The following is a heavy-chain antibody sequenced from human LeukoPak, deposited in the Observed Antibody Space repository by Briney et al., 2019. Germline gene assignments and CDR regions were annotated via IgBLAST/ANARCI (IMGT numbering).Heavy chain of an antibody. CDR1: GFTFTSYA. J-gene: IGHJ2*01. CDR2: ISGGGEKT. Sequence: GGSLRLSCAASGFTFTSYAMSWLRQAPGKGLEWVSAISGGGEKTYYADSVKGRFTISRDNSKNTLYLQMNSLRAEDTATYYCAKPRAMTTGVGRYFDLWGRGTLVTVSS. D-gene: IGHD1-1*01. CDR3: AKPRAMTTGVGRYFDL. V-gene: IGHV3-23*01.